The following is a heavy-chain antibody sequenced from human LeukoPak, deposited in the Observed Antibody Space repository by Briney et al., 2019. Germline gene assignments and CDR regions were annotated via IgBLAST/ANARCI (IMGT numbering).Heavy chain of an antibody. CDR3: ARGDGSASDY. CDR1: GGSISSYY. D-gene: IGHD3-10*01. CDR2: IYYSGST. J-gene: IGHJ4*02. Sequence: SETLSLTCTVSGGSISSYYWSWIRQPPGKGLEWIGYIYYSGSTNYNPSLKSRVTISVDTSKNQFSLKLSSVTAADTAVYYCARGDGSASDYWGQGTLVTVSS. V-gene: IGHV4-59*01.